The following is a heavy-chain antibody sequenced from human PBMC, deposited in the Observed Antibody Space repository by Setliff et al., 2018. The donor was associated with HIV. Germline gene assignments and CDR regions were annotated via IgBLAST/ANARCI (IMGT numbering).Heavy chain of an antibody. CDR2: IYYSGST. Sequence: ASETLSLTCTVSGGSISSSSYYWGWIRQPPGKGLEWIGSIYYSGSTYYNPSLKSRVTISVDTSKNQFSLKLSSVTAADTAVYYCARLYYLVGNWFDPWGQGTLVTVS. V-gene: IGHV4-39*01. D-gene: IGHD2-2*01. CDR3: ARLYYLVGNWFDP. J-gene: IGHJ5*02. CDR1: GGSISSSSYY.